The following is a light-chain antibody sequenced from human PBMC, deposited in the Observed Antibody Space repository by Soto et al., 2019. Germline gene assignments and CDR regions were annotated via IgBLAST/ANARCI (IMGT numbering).Light chain of an antibody. CDR3: QQHKNWPL. Sequence: VLTQSPGTLSLSPGERATLSCRASQSVGSSSLGWYQQKPGQAPRLLLYGASTRATGIPVRFSGSGFGTEFTLTISSLQSEDFAVYYCQQHKNWPLFGQGTRLEIK. CDR1: QSVGSS. V-gene: IGKV3-15*01. CDR2: GAS. J-gene: IGKJ5*01.